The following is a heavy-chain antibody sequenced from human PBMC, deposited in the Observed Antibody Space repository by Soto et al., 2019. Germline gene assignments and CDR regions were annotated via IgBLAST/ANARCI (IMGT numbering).Heavy chain of an antibody. D-gene: IGHD5-12*01. CDR2: ISSSSGST. CDR1: GFTFSYYY. J-gene: IGHJ6*02. V-gene: IGHV3-11*06. Sequence: GGSLRLSCAASGFTFSYYYMSWIRQAPGKGLEYISYISSSSGSTNYADSVKGRFTISRDNAKNSLYLQMSSLRAEDTAVYYCARDRGGYDRLYYYHGMDVWGQGTTVTVSS. CDR3: ARDRGGYDRLYYYHGMDV.